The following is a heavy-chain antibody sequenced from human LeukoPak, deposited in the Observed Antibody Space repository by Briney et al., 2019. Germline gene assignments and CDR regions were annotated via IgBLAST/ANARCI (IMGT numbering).Heavy chain of an antibody. Sequence: SQTLSLTCTVSGDSISSGSYYWSWIRQPAGKGLEWIGRIYSSGSTNYNPSLKSRVTISVDTSKNQFSLKLSSVTAADTAVYYCARVPGITMISPWFDPWGQGTLVTVSS. CDR3: ARVPGITMISPWFDP. D-gene: IGHD3-22*01. J-gene: IGHJ5*02. CDR2: IYSSGST. CDR1: GDSISSGSYY. V-gene: IGHV4-61*02.